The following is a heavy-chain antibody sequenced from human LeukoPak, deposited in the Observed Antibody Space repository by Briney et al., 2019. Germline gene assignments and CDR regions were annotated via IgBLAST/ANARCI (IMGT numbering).Heavy chain of an antibody. CDR1: GFTFSSYA. CDR2: ISYDGSNK. CDR3: ARDWGNYYDSSGYFDP. J-gene: IGHJ5*02. V-gene: IGHV3-30-3*01. D-gene: IGHD3-22*01. Sequence: GGSLRLPCAASGFTFSSYAMHWVRQAPGKGLEWVAVISYDGSNKYYADSVKGRFTISRDNSKNTLYLQMNSLRAEDTAVYYCARDWGNYYDSSGYFDPWGQGTLVTVSS.